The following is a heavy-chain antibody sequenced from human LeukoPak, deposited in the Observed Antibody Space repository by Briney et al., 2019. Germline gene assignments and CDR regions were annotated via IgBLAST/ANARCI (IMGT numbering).Heavy chain of an antibody. V-gene: IGHV1-18*01. CDR2: ISAYNGNT. CDR3: ARGRMVRGVILLIPKTHKRFDY. J-gene: IGHJ4*02. D-gene: IGHD3-10*01. Sequence: ASVKVSCKASGYTFTSYGISWVRQAPGQGLEWMGWISAYNGNTNYAQKLQGRVTMTTDTSTSTAYMELRSLRSDDTAVYYCARGRMVRGVILLIPKTHKRFDYWGQGTLVTVSS. CDR1: GYTFTSYG.